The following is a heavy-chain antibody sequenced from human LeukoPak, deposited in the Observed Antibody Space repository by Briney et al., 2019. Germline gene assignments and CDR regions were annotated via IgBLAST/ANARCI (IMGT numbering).Heavy chain of an antibody. Sequence: ASAKVSCKASGGTFSSYAISWVRQAPGQGLEWMGGIIPIFGTANYAQKFQGRVTITADESTSTAYMELSSLRSEDTAVYYCAREAEAVAGPFDYWGQGTLVTVSS. CDR3: AREAEAVAGPFDY. D-gene: IGHD6-19*01. CDR1: GGTFSSYA. J-gene: IGHJ4*02. V-gene: IGHV1-69*01. CDR2: IIPIFGTA.